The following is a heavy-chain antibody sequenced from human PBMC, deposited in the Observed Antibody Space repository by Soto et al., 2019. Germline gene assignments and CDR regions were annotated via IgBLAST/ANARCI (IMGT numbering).Heavy chain of an antibody. CDR3: ARGGWGWYYYYGMDV. CDR2: ISYDGSNK. V-gene: IGHV3-30-3*01. D-gene: IGHD6-19*01. Sequence: GGSLRLSCAASGFTFSSCAMHWVRQAPGKGLEWVAVISYDGSNKYYADSVKGRFTISRDNSKNTLYLQMNSLRAEDTAVYYCARGGWGWYYYYGMDVWGQGTTVTVSS. J-gene: IGHJ6*02. CDR1: GFTFSSCA.